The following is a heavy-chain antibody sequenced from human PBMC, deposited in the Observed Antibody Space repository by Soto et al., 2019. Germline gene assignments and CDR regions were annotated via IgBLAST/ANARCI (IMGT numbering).Heavy chain of an antibody. Sequence: QVQLQESGPGLVKPSQTLSLTCTVSGDSIMRDSYYWNWIRQHPGKGLEWIGYIYYSGTTAYNPSRRARVDXXSXTXXYQCSLHRRAVAAADTDLYSCARGFDSGKFYAFESWGQGTQVTVSS. J-gene: IGHJ4*02. V-gene: IGHV4-31*03. CDR2: IYYSGTT. CDR3: ARGFDSGKFYAFES. D-gene: IGHD1-26*01. CDR1: GDSIMRDSYY.